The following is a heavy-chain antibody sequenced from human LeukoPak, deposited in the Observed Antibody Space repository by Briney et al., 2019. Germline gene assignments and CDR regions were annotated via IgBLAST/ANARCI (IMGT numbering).Heavy chain of an antibody. V-gene: IGHV3-74*01. CDR1: GFTFSSYW. D-gene: IGHD1-26*01. CDR3: ARVETIVGPYPF. J-gene: IGHJ4*02. Sequence: QPGGSLRLSCAASGFTFSSYWMHWVRQAPGKGLVWVSRINSDGSSTSYADSVKGRFTISRDNAKNTLYLQMNSLRAEDTAVYYCARVETIVGPYPFWGQGTLVTVSS. CDR2: INSDGSST.